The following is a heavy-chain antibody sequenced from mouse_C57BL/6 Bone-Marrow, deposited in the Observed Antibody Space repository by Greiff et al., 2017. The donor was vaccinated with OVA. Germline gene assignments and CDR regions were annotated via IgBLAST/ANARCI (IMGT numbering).Heavy chain of an antibody. CDR2: IDPNSGGT. CDR1: GYTFTSYG. CDR3: ARSGYDYDAWFAY. V-gene: IGHV1-72*01. J-gene: IGHJ3*01. Sequence: VQLQQSGAELARPGASVKLSCKASGYTFTSYGISWVKQRPGRGLEWIGRIDPNSGGTKYNEKFKSKATLTVDKPSSTAYMQLSSLTSEDSAVYYCARSGYDYDAWFAYWGQGTLVTVSA. D-gene: IGHD2-4*01.